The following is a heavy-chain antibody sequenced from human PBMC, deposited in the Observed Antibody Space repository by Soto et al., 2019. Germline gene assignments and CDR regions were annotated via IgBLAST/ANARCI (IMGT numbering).Heavy chain of an antibody. Sequence: SETLSLTCAVSGGSISSGGYSWSWIRQPPGKGLEWIGYMYHSGSTYYNPSLKSRVTISIDTSKNQFSLKLSSVTAADTAVYYCVRGHSSSWYELGRYYYGMDVWGQGTTVTDSS. CDR3: VRGHSSSWYELGRYYYGMDV. CDR1: GGSISSGGYS. V-gene: IGHV4-30-2*01. CDR2: MYHSGST. D-gene: IGHD6-13*01. J-gene: IGHJ6*02.